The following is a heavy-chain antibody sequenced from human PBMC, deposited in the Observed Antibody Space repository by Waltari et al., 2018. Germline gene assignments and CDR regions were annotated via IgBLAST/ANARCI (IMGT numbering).Heavy chain of an antibody. D-gene: IGHD3-22*01. J-gene: IGHJ4*02. CDR3: ARGGHYYDTSGYFYFDY. CDR2: IYTSGIT. CDR1: RGSISSYY. Sequence: QVQLQESGPGLVKPSETLSLTCTVSRGSISSYYWSWIRQPAGKGLEWIGRIYTSGITDYNSPLKSRVSMSVDTSNNQFSLKLSSVTAADSAVYYCARGGHYYDTSGYFYFDYWGQGTLVTVSS. V-gene: IGHV4-4*07.